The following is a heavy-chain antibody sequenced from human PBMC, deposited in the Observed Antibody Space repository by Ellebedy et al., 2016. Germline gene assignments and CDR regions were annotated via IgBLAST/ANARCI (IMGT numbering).Heavy chain of an antibody. D-gene: IGHD4-17*01. V-gene: IGHV1-18*01. CDR3: ARAADYGDYRCWFDP. CDR1: GGTFSSYA. CDR2: INAGNGNT. Sequence: ASVKVSCKASGGTFSSYAISWVRQAPEQGLEWMGWINAGNGNTKYSQKFQGRVTMTRDTSTSTVYMELSSLRSEDTAVYYCARAADYGDYRCWFDPWGQGTLVTVSS. J-gene: IGHJ5*02.